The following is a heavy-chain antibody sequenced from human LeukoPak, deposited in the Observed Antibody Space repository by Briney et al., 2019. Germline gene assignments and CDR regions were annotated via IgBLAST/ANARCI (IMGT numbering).Heavy chain of an antibody. D-gene: IGHD3-9*01. V-gene: IGHV1-69*13. J-gene: IGHJ5*02. CDR2: IIPIFGTA. CDR1: GGTFSSYA. Sequence: SVKVSCKASGGTFSSYAISWVRQAPGQGLEWMGGIIPIFGTANYAQKFQGRVTITADESTSTAYMELSSLRSEDTAVYYCARWYYDIFGMYGWFDPWGQGTLVTVSS. CDR3: ARWYYDIFGMYGWFDP.